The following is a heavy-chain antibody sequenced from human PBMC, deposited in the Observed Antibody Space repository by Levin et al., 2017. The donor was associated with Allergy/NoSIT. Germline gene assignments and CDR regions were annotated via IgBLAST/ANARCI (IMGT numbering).Heavy chain of an antibody. D-gene: IGHD6-13*01. CDR1: GFTFSSYS. Sequence: GGSLRLSCAASGFTFSSYSMNWVRQAPGKGLEWVSYISSSSSTIYYADSVKGRFTISRDNAKNSLYLQMNSLRAEDTAVYYCARDRVSSSWYTPDAFDIWGQGTMVTVSS. CDR3: ARDRVSSSWYTPDAFDI. CDR2: ISSSSSTI. V-gene: IGHV3-48*01. J-gene: IGHJ3*02.